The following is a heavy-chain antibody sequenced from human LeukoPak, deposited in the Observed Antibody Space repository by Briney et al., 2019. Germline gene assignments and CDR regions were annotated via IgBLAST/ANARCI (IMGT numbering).Heavy chain of an antibody. CDR2: IIPIFGIA. V-gene: IGHV1-69*04. Sequence: SVKVSCKASGGTFSSYAISWVRQAPGQGLEWMGRIIPIFGIANYAQKSQGRVTITADKSTSTAYMELSSLRSEDTAVYYCAREGGGYSYGPGVFDYWGQGTLVTVSS. J-gene: IGHJ4*02. CDR3: AREGGGYSYGPGVFDY. D-gene: IGHD5-18*01. CDR1: GGTFSSYA.